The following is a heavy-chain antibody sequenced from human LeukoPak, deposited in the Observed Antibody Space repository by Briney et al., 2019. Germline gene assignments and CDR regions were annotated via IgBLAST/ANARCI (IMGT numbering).Heavy chain of an antibody. D-gene: IGHD2-21*01. CDR2: IYGGGTT. CDR3: ARNSASIGAFDI. CDR1: GLTVSSNY. Sequence: PGGSPRLSCAASGLTVSSNYMSWVRQAPGKGLEWVSVIYGGGTTYYADSVKGRFTISRDNSKNTLYLQMNGLRVEDTAFYYCARNSASIGAFDIWGQGTMLPVSS. V-gene: IGHV3-66*01. J-gene: IGHJ3*02.